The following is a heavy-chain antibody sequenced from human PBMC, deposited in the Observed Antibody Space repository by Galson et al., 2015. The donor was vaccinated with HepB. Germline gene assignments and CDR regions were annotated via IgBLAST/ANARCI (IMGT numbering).Heavy chain of an antibody. CDR2: TYYRSKWYN. D-gene: IGHD5-18*01. Sequence: CAISGDSVSSNSAAWNWIRQSPSRGLEWLGRTYYRSKWYNDYAVSVKSRITINPDTSKSQFSLQLNSVTPEDTAVYYCARASYGSHYYYYYGMDVWGQGTTVTVSS. J-gene: IGHJ6*02. CDR3: ARASYGSHYYYYYGMDV. CDR1: GDSVSSNSAA. V-gene: IGHV6-1*01.